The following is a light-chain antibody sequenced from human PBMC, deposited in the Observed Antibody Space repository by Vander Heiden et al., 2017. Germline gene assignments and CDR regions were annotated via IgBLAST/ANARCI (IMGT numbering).Light chain of an antibody. CDR2: GAS. CDR3: QQYNNVQWT. Sequence: ERVVTQSPATLSVSPGERATLSCRASQSVSSYLAWYQQKPGQAPSLLIYGASTRATGIPARFSGSGSGTEFTLTISSLQSEDFAVYYCQQYNNVQWTFGQGTKVEI. V-gene: IGKV3-15*01. CDR1: QSVSSY. J-gene: IGKJ1*01.